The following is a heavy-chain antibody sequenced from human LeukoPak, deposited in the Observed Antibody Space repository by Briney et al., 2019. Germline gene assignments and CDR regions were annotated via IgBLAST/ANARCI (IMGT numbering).Heavy chain of an antibody. CDR3: ARDSRYFDWLPFDY. V-gene: IGHV3-21*01. Sequence: PGGSLRLSCAASGFTFSSYSMNWVRQAPGKGLEWVSSISSSSSYIYYADSVKGRFTISRDNAKNSLYLQMNSLRAEDTAVYYCARDSRYFDWLPFDYWGQGTLVTVSS. J-gene: IGHJ4*02. D-gene: IGHD3-9*01. CDR1: GFTFSSYS. CDR2: ISSSSSYI.